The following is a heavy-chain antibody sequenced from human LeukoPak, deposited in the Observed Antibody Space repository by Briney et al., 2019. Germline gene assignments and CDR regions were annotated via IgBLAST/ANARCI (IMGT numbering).Heavy chain of an antibody. D-gene: IGHD3-10*01. CDR2: IHPKSGDT. J-gene: IGHJ6*03. CDR3: ARDTWFGNYYLDV. CDR1: GYIFTAYY. Sequence: ASVKVSCQASGYIFTAYYIHWVRQTPGQWLEWMGWIHPKSGDTKFPQRFQGRVTLTSDTTVNTIYMELSGLRSDDTATYYCARDTWFGNYYLDVWGSGTTVTVSS. V-gene: IGHV1-2*02.